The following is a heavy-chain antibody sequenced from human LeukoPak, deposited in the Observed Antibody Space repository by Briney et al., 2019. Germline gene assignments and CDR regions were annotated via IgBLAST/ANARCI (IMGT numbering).Heavy chain of an antibody. J-gene: IGHJ4*02. Sequence: PSETLSLTCTVSGGSISSTYSWGWIRQPPGKGLEWIGNIYYSGHTYYSPSLKSRVTISVDTSKNQFSLKLSSVTAADTAVYYCVRGGALDSWGQGTLVTVSS. CDR3: VRGGALDS. D-gene: IGHD2-15*01. V-gene: IGHV4-39*07. CDR1: GGSISSTYS. CDR2: IYYSGHT.